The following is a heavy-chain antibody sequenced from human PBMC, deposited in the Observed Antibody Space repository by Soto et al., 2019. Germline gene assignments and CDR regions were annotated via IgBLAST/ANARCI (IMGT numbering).Heavy chain of an antibody. V-gene: IGHV3-23*01. CDR3: AKWAYDFWSGYRNYYYYYGMEG. CDR1: GFTFSSYA. Sequence: GGSLRLSCAASGFTFSSYAMSWVRQAPGKGLEWVSAISGSGGSTYYADSVKGRFTISRDNSKNTLYLQMNSLRAEDTAVYYCAKWAYDFWSGYRNYYYYYGMEGWGQGTTVTVSS. D-gene: IGHD3-3*01. J-gene: IGHJ6*02. CDR2: ISGSGGST.